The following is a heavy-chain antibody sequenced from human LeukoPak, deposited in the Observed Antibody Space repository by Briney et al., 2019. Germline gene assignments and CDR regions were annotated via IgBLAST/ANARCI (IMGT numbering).Heavy chain of an antibody. J-gene: IGHJ4*02. Sequence: GGSLRLSCAISGFTFSGCELTWVRQAPGKGLEWISYISRSGNTIYYADSVKGRFTTSRDNSKNTLYLQMNSLRAEDTAVYYCAKDQPSVYSSSYFDYWGQGTLVTVSS. D-gene: IGHD6-13*01. CDR3: AKDQPSVYSSSYFDY. CDR2: ISRSGNTI. V-gene: IGHV3-48*03. CDR1: GFTFSGCE.